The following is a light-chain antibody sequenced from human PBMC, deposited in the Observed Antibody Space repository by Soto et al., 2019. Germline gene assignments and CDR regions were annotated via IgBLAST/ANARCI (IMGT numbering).Light chain of an antibody. CDR2: EVS. J-gene: IGKJ1*01. V-gene: IGKV2D-29*01. CDR3: QQSDSLPWT. Sequence: IVMTQTPLSLSVTPGQPASISCKSSQSLLHSDGKTYLYWYLQKPGQPPQLLIYEVSNRFSGVPDRFSGSGSGTDFTLTISSLQPEDSATYYCQQSDSLPWTFGQGTKVDIK. CDR1: QSLLHSDGKTY.